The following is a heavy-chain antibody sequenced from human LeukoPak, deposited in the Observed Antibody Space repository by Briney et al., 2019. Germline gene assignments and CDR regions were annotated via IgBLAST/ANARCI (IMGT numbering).Heavy chain of an antibody. Sequence: GGSLRLSCAASGFTFSSYAMHWVRQAPGKGLEWVAVISYDGSNKYYADSVKGRFTISRDNSKNTLYLQMNSLRAEDTAVYYCARAGYSYGWGAFDIWGQGTMVTVSS. V-gene: IGHV3-30-3*01. CDR1: GFTFSSYA. CDR3: ARAGYSYGWGAFDI. J-gene: IGHJ3*02. D-gene: IGHD5-18*01. CDR2: ISYDGSNK.